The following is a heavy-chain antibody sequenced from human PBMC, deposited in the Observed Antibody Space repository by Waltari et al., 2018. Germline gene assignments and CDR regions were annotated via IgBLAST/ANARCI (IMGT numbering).Heavy chain of an antibody. CDR1: GGTFSSYA. CDR2: IIPILGIA. CDR3: GRGGGDGYNPLFR. V-gene: IGHV1-69*04. D-gene: IGHD5-12*01. J-gene: IGHJ4*02. Sequence: QVQLVQSGAEVKKPGSSVKVSCKASGGTFSSYAISWVRQAPGQGLEWMGGIIPILGIANYAKKFQGRVTITADEPTSTAYMERSSRRSEETAVYYWGRGGGDGYNPLFRWGQGTLVTVSS.